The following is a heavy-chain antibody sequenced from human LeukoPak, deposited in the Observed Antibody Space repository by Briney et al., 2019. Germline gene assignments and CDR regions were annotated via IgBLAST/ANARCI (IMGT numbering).Heavy chain of an antibody. J-gene: IGHJ4*02. V-gene: IGHV3-23*01. CDR3: AKEKLYYYDRRGGRSSYYFDY. CDR2: ISGSGGST. Sequence: PGGSLRLSCAASGFTFTSHAMSWVRQAPGKRLEWVSAISGSGGSTYYADSVKGRFTISRDNSKNTLYLQMDSLRAEDTAVYYCAKEKLYYYDRRGGRSSYYFDYWGRGTLVTVSS. D-gene: IGHD3-22*01. CDR1: GFTFTSHA.